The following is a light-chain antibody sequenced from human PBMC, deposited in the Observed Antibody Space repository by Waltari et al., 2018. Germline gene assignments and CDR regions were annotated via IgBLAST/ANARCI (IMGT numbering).Light chain of an antibody. J-gene: IGLJ2*01. Sequence: QSGLTPPPSVSGAPGQRVTISCTGSSSTIGAGYDVHWYQLLPGPAPKLLICGNSNRPSGVPDRFSGSKSGTSASLAITGLQAEDEADYYCQSYDSSLSGSVFGGGTKLTVL. V-gene: IGLV1-40*01. CDR3: QSYDSSLSGSV. CDR2: GNS. CDR1: SSTIGAGYD.